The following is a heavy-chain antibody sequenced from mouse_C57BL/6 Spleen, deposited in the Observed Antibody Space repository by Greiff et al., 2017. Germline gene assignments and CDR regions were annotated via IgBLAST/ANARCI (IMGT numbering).Heavy chain of an antibody. J-gene: IGHJ3*01. D-gene: IGHD2-5*01. CDR1: GYTFTSYW. Sequence: QVQLQQPGAELVRPGSSVKLSCKASGYTFTSYWMDWVKQRPGQGLEWIGNIYPSDSETHYNQKFKDKATLTVDKSSSTAYMQLSSLTSEDSAVYYCARGDAYYSNYPWFAHWGQGTLVTVSA. V-gene: IGHV1-61*01. CDR3: ARGDAYYSNYPWFAH. CDR2: IYPSDSET.